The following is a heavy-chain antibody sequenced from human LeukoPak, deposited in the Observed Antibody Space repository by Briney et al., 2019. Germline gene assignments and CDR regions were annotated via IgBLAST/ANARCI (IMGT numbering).Heavy chain of an antibody. Sequence: GGSLRLSCADSGFTFSTYAMNWVRQAPGKGLEWVSGISGSSASTYYADSVKGRFTISRDNSKNTLYVQMNSLRAEDTAVYYCAVGSYYFDYWGQGTLVTVSS. V-gene: IGHV3-23*01. CDR2: ISGSSAST. D-gene: IGHD3-10*01. CDR3: AVGSYYFDY. CDR1: GFTFSTYA. J-gene: IGHJ4*02.